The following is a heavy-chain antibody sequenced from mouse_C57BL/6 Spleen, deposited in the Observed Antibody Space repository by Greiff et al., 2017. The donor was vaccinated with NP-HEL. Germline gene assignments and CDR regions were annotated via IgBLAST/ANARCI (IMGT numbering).Heavy chain of an antibody. CDR2: IYPGDGDT. J-gene: IGHJ2*01. Sequence: VQLQQSGPELVKPGASVKISCKASGYAFSSSWMNWVKQRPGKGLEWIGRIYPGDGDTNYNGKFKGKATLTADKSSSTAYMQLSSLTSEDSAVYFCARGYDGYYSYFDYWGQGTTLTVSS. CDR3: ARGYDGYYSYFDY. D-gene: IGHD2-3*01. V-gene: IGHV1-82*01. CDR1: GYAFSSSW.